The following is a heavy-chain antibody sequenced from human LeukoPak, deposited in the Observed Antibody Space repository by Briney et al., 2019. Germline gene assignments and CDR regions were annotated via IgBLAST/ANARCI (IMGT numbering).Heavy chain of an antibody. CDR2: IYTSGST. J-gene: IGHJ4*02. V-gene: IGHV4-61*02. CDR3: ARATGYFDY. CDR1: GGSISSGSYY. Sequence: SETLSLTCTVSGGSISSGSYYWSWIRQPAGKGLEWIGRIYTSGSTNYNPSLKSRVTISVDTSKNQFSLKLSSVTAADTAAYYCARATGYFDYWGQGTLVTVSS.